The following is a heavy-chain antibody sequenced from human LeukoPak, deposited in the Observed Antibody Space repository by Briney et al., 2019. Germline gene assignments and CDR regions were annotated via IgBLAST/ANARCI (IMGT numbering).Heavy chain of an antibody. V-gene: IGHV3-30*04. CDR3: ARDGDTVLTRGYYYYMDV. CDR1: GFTFSSYA. J-gene: IGHJ6*03. CDR2: ISYDGSNK. D-gene: IGHD4-23*01. Sequence: GRSLRLSCAASGFTFSSYAMHWVRQAPGKGLEWVAVISYDGSNKYYADSVKGRFTIPRDNSKNTLYLQMNSLRAEDTAVYYCARDGDTVLTRGYYYYMDVWGKGTTVTVSS.